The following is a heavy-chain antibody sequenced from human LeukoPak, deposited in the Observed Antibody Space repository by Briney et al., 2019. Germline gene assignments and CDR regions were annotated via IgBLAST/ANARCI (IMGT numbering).Heavy chain of an antibody. V-gene: IGHV3-30*02. CDR3: AKEEFCSGGSCYPDY. CDR1: GCTFSSYG. CDR2: IRYDGSNK. J-gene: IGHJ4*02. Sequence: GGSLRLSCAASGCTFSSYGMHWVRQAPGKGLEWVAFIRYDGSNKYYADSVKGRFTISRDNSKNTLYLQMNSLRAEDTAVYYCAKEEFCSGGSCYPDYWGQGTLVTVSS. D-gene: IGHD2-15*01.